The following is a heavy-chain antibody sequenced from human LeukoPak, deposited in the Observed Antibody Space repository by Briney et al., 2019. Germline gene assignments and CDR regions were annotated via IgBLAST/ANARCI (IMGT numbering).Heavy chain of an antibody. D-gene: IGHD4-17*01. CDR3: ARGRCSTVTQKYNWFDP. CDR1: GYTFTSYD. J-gene: IGHJ5*02. Sequence: GASVKVSCKASGYTFTSYDINWVRQATGQGLEWMGWMNPNSGNTGYAQKFQGRVTMTRNTSISTAYMELSSLRSEDTAVYYCARGRCSTVTQKYNWFDPWGQGTLVTVSS. V-gene: IGHV1-8*01. CDR2: MNPNSGNT.